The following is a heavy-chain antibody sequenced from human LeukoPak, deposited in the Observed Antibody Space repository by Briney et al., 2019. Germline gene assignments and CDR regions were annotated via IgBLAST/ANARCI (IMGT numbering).Heavy chain of an antibody. CDR3: VRLDPQFDSFDV. CDR2: VFYTGST. J-gene: IGHJ3*01. D-gene: IGHD6-19*01. V-gene: IGHV4-59*01. CDR1: GGSISTYY. Sequence: SETLSLTCIVSGGSISTYYWTWIRQPPGKGLEWTGNVFYTGSTNYNPSLQSRVTVSVDTSKNQFSLQLTSVAAADTAVYYCVRLDPQFDSFDVWGQGTLVTVSS.